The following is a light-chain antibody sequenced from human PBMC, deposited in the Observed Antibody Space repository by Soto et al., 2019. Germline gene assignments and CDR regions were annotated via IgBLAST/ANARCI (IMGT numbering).Light chain of an antibody. CDR1: QSVSSY. CDR2: GVS. J-gene: IGKJ1*01. CDR3: QLYSGSPWT. V-gene: IGKV3-20*01. Sequence: EIVLTQSPATLSLSPGERATLSCRASQSVSSYLAWYQQKPGQAPRLLIYGVSIRAAGIPDRFSGSGSGTDFTLTISRLEPEDFAVYYCQLYSGSPWTFGQGTKVEIK.